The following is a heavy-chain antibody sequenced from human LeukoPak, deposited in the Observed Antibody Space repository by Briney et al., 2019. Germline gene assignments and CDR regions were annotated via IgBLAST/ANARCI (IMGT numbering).Heavy chain of an antibody. J-gene: IGHJ4*02. CDR3: ARGRLDYYDSSQTYYFDY. D-gene: IGHD3-22*01. CDR2: INPSGGST. CDR1: GYTFTSYY. Sequence: ASVKVSCKASGYTFTSYYMHWVRQAPGQGLEWMGIINPSGGSTSYAQKFQGRVTMTGDTSTSTVYMELSSLRSEDTAVYYCARGRLDYYDSSQTYYFDYWGQGTLVTVSS. V-gene: IGHV1-46*01.